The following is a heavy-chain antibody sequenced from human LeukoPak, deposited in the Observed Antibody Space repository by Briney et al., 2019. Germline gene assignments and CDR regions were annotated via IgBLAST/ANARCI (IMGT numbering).Heavy chain of an antibody. Sequence: SETLSLTCAVSGDSFSGYYWIWIRHSPEGGLQWSGAINHSGSTNYNPSVRRRVRISIATSKNQFSLQLTFVTGADAGVYYCARRPGRNRIRNTYHFDFWGQGSLVTVSS. CDR1: GDSFSGYY. CDR2: INHSGST. CDR3: ARRPGRNRIRNTYHFDF. J-gene: IGHJ4*02. D-gene: IGHD2/OR15-2a*01. V-gene: IGHV4-34*01.